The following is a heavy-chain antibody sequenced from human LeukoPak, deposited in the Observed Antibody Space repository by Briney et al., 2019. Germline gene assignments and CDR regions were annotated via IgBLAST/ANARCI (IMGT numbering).Heavy chain of an antibody. V-gene: IGHV4-4*07. CDR3: ARDAPYGYYYYGMDV. CDR2: IYTSGST. J-gene: IGHJ6*02. CDR1: GGAISNYH. Sequence: SETLSLTCTVSGGAISNYHWSWIRQPAGKGLEWIGRIYTSGSTNYNPSLKSRVTMSVDTSKNQFSLKLSSVTAADTAVYYCARDAPYGYYYYGMDVWGQGTTVTVSS. D-gene: IGHD4-17*01.